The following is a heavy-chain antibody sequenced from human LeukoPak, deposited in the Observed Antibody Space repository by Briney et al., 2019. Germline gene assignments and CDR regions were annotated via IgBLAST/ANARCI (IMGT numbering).Heavy chain of an antibody. J-gene: IGHJ3*01. Sequence: GASVKVSCKASGYTFDENHIHWVRQAPGQGPEWMGWTNPKSGATDSAQQFQGRLTITRDTSIGTASMDLSGLRLDDTGIYYCARAGDESTGHYDSLHFWGQGTMVTVSS. CDR1: GYTFDENH. D-gene: IGHD2-8*02. CDR2: TNPKSGAT. CDR3: ARAGDESTGHYDSLHF. V-gene: IGHV1-2*02.